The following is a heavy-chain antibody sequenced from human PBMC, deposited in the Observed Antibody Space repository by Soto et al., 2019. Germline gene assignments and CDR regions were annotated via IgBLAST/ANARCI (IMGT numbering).Heavy chain of an antibody. Sequence: QVLLVQSGAEMKQPGSSVSVSCKAPGDSFTNYAFTWVRQAPGQGPEWLGGIILALGTPHYSQRFQGRLTITADESSSTVYMELGSLRLDDTAVYYCGRYCTNTKCRGGYYLDLWGQGTLLTVSS. V-gene: IGHV1-69*01. CDR1: GDSFTNYA. CDR3: GRYCTNTKCRGGYYLDL. J-gene: IGHJ5*02. D-gene: IGHD2-8*01. CDR2: IILALGTP.